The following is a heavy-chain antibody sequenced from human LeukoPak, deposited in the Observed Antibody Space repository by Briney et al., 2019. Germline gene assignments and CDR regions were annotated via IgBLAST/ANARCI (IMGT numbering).Heavy chain of an antibody. CDR1: GFTFSTYT. CDR2: ISTSSDHI. J-gene: IGHJ1*01. V-gene: IGHV3-21*01. D-gene: IGHD2/OR15-2a*01. CDR3: ATNLISAGEYFQQ. Sequence: GSLSLSCEASGFTFSTYTMNWVRQAPGKGLEWVSSISTSSDHIHYADSMKGRFTISRDNAKNSLYLQMDSLRAEDTAVYYCATNLISAGEYFQQWGQGTLVTVSS.